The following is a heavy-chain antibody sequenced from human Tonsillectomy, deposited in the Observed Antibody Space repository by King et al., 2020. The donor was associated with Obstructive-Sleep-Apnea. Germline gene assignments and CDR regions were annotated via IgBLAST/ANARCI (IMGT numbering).Heavy chain of an antibody. CDR1: GFTFSSYS. CDR3: ATPTAYYYDSSGYFSGSESGRFDY. CDR2: ISSSSSYI. V-gene: IGHV3-21*01. J-gene: IGHJ4*02. Sequence: VQLVESGGGLVKPGGSLRLSCAASGFTFSSYSMNWVRQAPGKGLEWVSSISSSSSYIYYADSVKGRFTISRDNAKNSLYLQMNSLRAEDTAVYYCATPTAYYYDSSGYFSGSESGRFDYWGQGTLVTVSS. D-gene: IGHD3-22*01.